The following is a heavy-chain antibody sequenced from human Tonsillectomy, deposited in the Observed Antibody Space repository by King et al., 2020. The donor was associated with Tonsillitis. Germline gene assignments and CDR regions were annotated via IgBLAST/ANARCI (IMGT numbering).Heavy chain of an antibody. Sequence: TLKESGPTLVKPTQTLTLTCTFSGFSRSTSGVGVGWSRQPPGEALQWRALIYWNDDKCYSPSLRSRLTITKDTSRNQVVLTITNMDPMDTATYYCAHRPSTAVFDYWGQGTLVTVSS. CDR3: AHRPSTAVFDY. CDR1: GFSRSTSGVG. D-gene: IGHD5-18*01. V-gene: IGHV2-5*01. CDR2: IYWNDDK. J-gene: IGHJ4*02.